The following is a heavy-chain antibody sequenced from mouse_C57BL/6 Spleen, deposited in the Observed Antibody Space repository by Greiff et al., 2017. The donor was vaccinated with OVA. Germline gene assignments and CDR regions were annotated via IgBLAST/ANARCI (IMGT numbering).Heavy chain of an antibody. CDR1: GYAFTNYL. Sequence: QVQLKESGAELVRPGPSVQVSCKASGYAFTNYLLEWVKQRPGQGLEWLGVFTPGSGGTNYNEKFKGKATRTADKSSSTAYMQLSSLTSEDSAVYFCAREGEDWGQGTSVTVSS. V-gene: IGHV1-54*01. CDR2: FTPGSGGT. CDR3: AREGED. J-gene: IGHJ4*01.